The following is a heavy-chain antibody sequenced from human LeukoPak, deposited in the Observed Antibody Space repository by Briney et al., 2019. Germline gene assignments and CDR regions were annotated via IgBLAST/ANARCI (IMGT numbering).Heavy chain of an antibody. Sequence: GESLQISCQGSGYSFTSHWIGWGRRLPGKGLEWMGSIYPGDSDTRYSPSFQGQVTISGDKSITTAYLQWSSLKASDTAMYYCARYFAEYSSSWYVDYWGQGTLVTVSS. V-gene: IGHV5-51*01. J-gene: IGHJ4*02. CDR3: ARYFAEYSSSWYVDY. CDR1: GYSFTSHW. D-gene: IGHD6-13*01. CDR2: IYPGDSDT.